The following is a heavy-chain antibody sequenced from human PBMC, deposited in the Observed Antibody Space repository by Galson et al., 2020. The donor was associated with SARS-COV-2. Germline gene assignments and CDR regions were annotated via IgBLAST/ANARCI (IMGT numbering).Heavy chain of an antibody. J-gene: IGHJ4*02. CDR3: AHRGGTIEGYYFDY. CDR2: IYLDDDK. CDR1: GFSLSTSGMG. Sequence: SGPTLVKPAQTLTLTCTFSGFSLSTSGMGVGWIRQPPGKALEWLALIYLDDDKRYSPSLNSRLTITKDTSKNQVVLTMTNMDPVDTATYYCAHRGGTIEGYYFDYWGQGTLVTVSS. V-gene: IGHV2-5*02.